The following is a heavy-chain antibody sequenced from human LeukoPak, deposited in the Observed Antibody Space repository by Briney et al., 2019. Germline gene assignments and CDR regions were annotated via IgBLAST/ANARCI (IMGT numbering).Heavy chain of an antibody. D-gene: IGHD5-12*01. CDR3: ATEKHVDIVATGEAFDL. CDR1: GYSLIELS. V-gene: IGHV1-24*01. J-gene: IGHJ3*01. Sequence: ASVKVSCKVSGYSLIELSMHWVRQAPGEGLEWMGGFDPEDGETIYAQKFQGRVTMTEDTSSGTAYMRLSSLRSEDTAVYYCATEKHVDIVATGEAFDLWGQGTMVTVSS. CDR2: FDPEDGET.